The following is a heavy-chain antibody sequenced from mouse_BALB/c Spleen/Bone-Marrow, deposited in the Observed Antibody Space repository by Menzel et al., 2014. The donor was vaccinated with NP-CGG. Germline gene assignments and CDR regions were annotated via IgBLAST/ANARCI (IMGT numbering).Heavy chain of an antibody. CDR2: INPDSSTI. CDR1: GFDFSRYW. Sequence: EVQVVESGGGLVQPGGSLKLSCAASGFDFSRYWMSWVRQAPGKGLEWIGEINPDSSTINYTPSLKDKFIISRDNAKNTLYLQMSKVRSENTALYYCARQGYYGYSDYWGQGTTLTVSS. CDR3: ARQGYYGYSDY. D-gene: IGHD1-2*01. V-gene: IGHV4-1*02. J-gene: IGHJ2*01.